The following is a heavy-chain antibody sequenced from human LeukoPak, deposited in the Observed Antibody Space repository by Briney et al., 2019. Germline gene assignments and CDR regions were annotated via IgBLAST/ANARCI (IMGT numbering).Heavy chain of an antibody. CDR3: AKAPRIDCSRTSCYGDY. CDR1: GFTFSSYA. CDR2: ISGSGDST. D-gene: IGHD2-2*01. J-gene: IGHJ4*02. Sequence: QPGGSLRLSCAASGFTFSSYAMSWVRQAPGKGLEWVSAISGSGDSTYYADSVKGRFTISRDNSKNTLYLQMNSLRVEDTAVYYCAKAPRIDCSRTSCYGDYWGQGTLVTVSS. V-gene: IGHV3-23*01.